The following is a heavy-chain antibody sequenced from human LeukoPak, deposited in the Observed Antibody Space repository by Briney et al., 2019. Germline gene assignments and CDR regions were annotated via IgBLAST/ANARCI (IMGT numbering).Heavy chain of an antibody. CDR2: ISYDGSNK. CDR1: GFTFSSYG. V-gene: IGHV3-30*18. CDR3: AKDPGGFGYFDY. D-gene: IGHD3-16*01. J-gene: IGHJ4*02. Sequence: QPGRSLRLSCAASGFTFSSYGMHWVRQAPGKGLEWVAVISYDGSNKYYADSVKGRFTISRNNSKNTLYLQMNSLRAEDTAVYYCAKDPGGFGYFDYWGQGTLVTVSS.